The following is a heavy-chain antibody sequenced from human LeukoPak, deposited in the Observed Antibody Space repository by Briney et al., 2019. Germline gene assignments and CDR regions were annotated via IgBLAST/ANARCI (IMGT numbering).Heavy chain of an antibody. CDR2: IYYSGST. CDR1: GVSITSYY. V-gene: IGHV4-59*01. CDR3: ARATYGDY. J-gene: IGHJ4*02. Sequence: LETLSLTCTVSGVSITSYYWSWIRQPPGKGLEWIGYIYYSGSTNYNPSLKSRVTISVDTSKNQFSLTLSSVTAADTAVYYCARATYGDYWGQGTLVTVSS. D-gene: IGHD3-10*01.